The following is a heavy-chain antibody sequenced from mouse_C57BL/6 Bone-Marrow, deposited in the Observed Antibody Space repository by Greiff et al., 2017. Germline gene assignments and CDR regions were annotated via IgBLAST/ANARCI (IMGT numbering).Heavy chain of an antibody. J-gene: IGHJ2*01. CDR1: GYTFTSYW. V-gene: IGHV1-64*01. Sequence: QVQLQQPGAELVKPGASVKLSCKASGYTFTSYWMHWVKQRPGQGLEWIGMIHPNSGSTNYNEKFKSKATLTVDKSSRTAYMQLSILTSEDSAVYYCARDGILRSVDYWGQGTTLTVSS. CDR2: IHPNSGST. D-gene: IGHD1-1*01. CDR3: ARDGILRSVDY.